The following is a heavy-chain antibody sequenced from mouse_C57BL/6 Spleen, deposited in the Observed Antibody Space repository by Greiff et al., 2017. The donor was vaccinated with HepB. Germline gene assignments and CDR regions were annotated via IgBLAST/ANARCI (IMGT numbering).Heavy chain of an antibody. V-gene: IGHV1-69*01. CDR3: GRGDYSFAY. CDR2: IDPSDSYT. D-gene: IGHD1-1*01. J-gene: IGHJ3*01. CDR1: GYTFTSYW. Sequence: QVQLQQPGAELVMPGASVKLSCKASGYTFTSYWMHWVKQRPGQGLEWIGEIDPSDSYTNYNQKFKGKSTLTVDKSSSTAYMQLSSLTSEDSGVYYCGRGDYSFAYWGQGTLVTVSA.